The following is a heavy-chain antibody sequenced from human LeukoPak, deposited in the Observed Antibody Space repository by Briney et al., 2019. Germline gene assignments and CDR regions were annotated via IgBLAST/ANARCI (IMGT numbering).Heavy chain of an antibody. D-gene: IGHD2-8*01. J-gene: IGHJ4*02. CDR3: ARDLRGTLMVNKGDY. CDR1: GFTCSGYE. CDR2: ISSGGSTI. Sequence: GGSLRRSCAASGFTCSGYELIWVGQGPGKGLAWVLYISSGGSTIYYAVSVKGRYDISRDNAKNSLYLQMDSLRDEDTAVYYCARDLRGTLMVNKGDYWGQGTLVTVSS. V-gene: IGHV3-48*03.